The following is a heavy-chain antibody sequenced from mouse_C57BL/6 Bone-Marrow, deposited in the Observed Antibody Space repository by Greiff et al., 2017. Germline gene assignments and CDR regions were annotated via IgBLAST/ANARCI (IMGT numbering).Heavy chain of an antibody. Sequence: QVQLQPPGAELVMPGASVKLSCKASGYTFTSYWMHWVKQRPGQGLEWIGEIDPSDSYTNYNQKFKGKSTLTVDKSSSTAYMQLSSLTSEDLAVYYCAREKAFITTVVAHFDYWGQGTTLTVSS. J-gene: IGHJ2*01. D-gene: IGHD1-1*01. CDR1: GYTFTSYW. V-gene: IGHV1-69*01. CDR2: IDPSDSYT. CDR3: AREKAFITTVVAHFDY.